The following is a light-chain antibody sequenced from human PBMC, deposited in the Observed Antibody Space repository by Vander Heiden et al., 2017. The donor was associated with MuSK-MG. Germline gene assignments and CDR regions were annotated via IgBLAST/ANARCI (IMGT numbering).Light chain of an antibody. CDR1: QDISNY. CDR2: DAS. V-gene: IGKV1-33*01. Sequence: DIQMTQSPSSLSASVGDRVTITCQASQDISNYLSWYQQKPGKAPKLLIYDASNLETGVPSRFSGSGSGTDFTFTISSLQPEDIATYYCQQYDNLPSFTFGHGTKVDIK. J-gene: IGKJ3*01. CDR3: QQYDNLPSFT.